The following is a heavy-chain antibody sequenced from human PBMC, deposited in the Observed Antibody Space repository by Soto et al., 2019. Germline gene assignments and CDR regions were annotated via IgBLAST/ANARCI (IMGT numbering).Heavy chain of an antibody. Sequence: ASVKVSCKASGYSFTDYHIHWVRQAPGQGLEWMGWISGYNGKTQYAQTLQGRVTMTADTSTSTVYMELRGLRSDDTAVYFCARDKMIDDYGLGTYDYWGQGTTVTVSS. CDR3: ARDKMIDDYGLGTYDY. CDR1: GYSFTDYH. J-gene: IGHJ4*02. V-gene: IGHV1-18*04. D-gene: IGHD3-10*01. CDR2: ISGYNGKT.